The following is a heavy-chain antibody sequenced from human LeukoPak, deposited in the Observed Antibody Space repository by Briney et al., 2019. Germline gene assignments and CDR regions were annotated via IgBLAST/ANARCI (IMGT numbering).Heavy chain of an antibody. CDR3: ASGDCSGGSCYDY. D-gene: IGHD2-15*01. J-gene: IGHJ4*02. CDR2: INYSGST. Sequence: SETLSLTCTVSGGSISSSIYYWGWIRQPPGKGLEWIGSINYSGSTYYNPSLNSRVTISVDTSKNQFSLKLSSVTAADTAVYYCASGDCSGGSCYDYWGQGTLVTVSS. CDR1: GGSISSSIYY. V-gene: IGHV4-39*01.